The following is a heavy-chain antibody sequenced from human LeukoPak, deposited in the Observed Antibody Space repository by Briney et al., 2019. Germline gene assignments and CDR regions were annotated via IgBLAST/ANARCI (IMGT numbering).Heavy chain of an antibody. Sequence: PGRSLRLSCAASGFTFSSYGMHWVRQAPGKGLEWVAVISYDGSNKYYADSVKGRFTISRDNSKNTLYLQMNSLRAEDTAVYYCAKEPQRELLVDYFDYWGQGTLVTVSS. CDR1: GFTFSSYG. J-gene: IGHJ4*02. V-gene: IGHV3-30*18. CDR3: AKEPQRELLVDYFDY. D-gene: IGHD3-10*01. CDR2: ISYDGSNK.